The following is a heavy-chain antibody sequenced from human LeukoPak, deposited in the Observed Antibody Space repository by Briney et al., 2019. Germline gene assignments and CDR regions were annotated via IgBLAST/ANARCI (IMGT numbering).Heavy chain of an antibody. V-gene: IGHV4-31*03. Sequence: SQTLSLTCTVSGGSISSGGYYWSWIRQHPGKGLEWIGYIYYSGSTYYNPSLKSRVTISVDTSKNQFSLQLNSVTPEDTAVYYCARGAPSYYGMDVWGQGTTVTVSS. CDR2: IYYSGST. CDR3: ARGAPSYYGMDV. CDR1: GGSISSGGYY. J-gene: IGHJ6*02.